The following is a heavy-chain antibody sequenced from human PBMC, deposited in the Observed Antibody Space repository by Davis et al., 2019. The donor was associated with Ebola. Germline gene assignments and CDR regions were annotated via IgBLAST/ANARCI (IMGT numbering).Heavy chain of an antibody. V-gene: IGHV3-74*01. CDR2: INSDGSSK. J-gene: IGHJ4*02. D-gene: IGHD1-7*01. CDR3: STITGSTYLKWNVLSNEYYFDY. Sequence: HTSETLSLTCAASGFTFSSYWMHWVRQAPGKGLVWVSRINSDGSSKSYADSVKGRFTIPRDNAKNTLYLQMSSLRAEDTAVYYCSTITGSTYLKWNVLSNEYYFDYWGQGTLVTVSS. CDR1: GFTFSSYW.